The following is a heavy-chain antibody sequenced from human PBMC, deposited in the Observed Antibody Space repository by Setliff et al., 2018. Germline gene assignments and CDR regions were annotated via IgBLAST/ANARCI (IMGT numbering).Heavy chain of an antibody. D-gene: IGHD3-9*01. CDR2: INAGNGNT. CDR3: ASEARLSGSIDFTGLDY. J-gene: IGHJ4*02. CDR1: GYTFTSYA. V-gene: IGHV1-3*01. Sequence: ASVKVSCKASGYTFTSYAMHWVRQAPGQRLEWMGWINAGNGNTKYSQKSQGRVTITRDTSASTAYMELSSLRSEDTAVYYCASEARLSGSIDFTGLDYWGQGTLVTVSS.